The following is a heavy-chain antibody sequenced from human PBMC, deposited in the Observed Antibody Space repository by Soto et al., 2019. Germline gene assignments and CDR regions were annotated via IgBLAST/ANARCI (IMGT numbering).Heavy chain of an antibody. D-gene: IGHD6-13*01. CDR1: GFTFNNAW. CDR3: TTGLGQQELAFDY. CDR2: IKSKTDGGTT. Sequence: EVQLVESGGGLVKPGGSLRLSCTASGFTFNNAWLSWVRQAPGKGLEWVGRIKSKTDGGTTDYAAPVKGRFTISRDDSENMLYLQMNSLKTEDTAVHYCTTGLGQQELAFDYWGQGTLLTVSS. V-gene: IGHV3-15*01. J-gene: IGHJ4*02.